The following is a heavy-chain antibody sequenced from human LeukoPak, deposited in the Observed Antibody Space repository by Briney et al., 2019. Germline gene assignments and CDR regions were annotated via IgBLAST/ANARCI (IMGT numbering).Heavy chain of an antibody. CDR1: GFTFSSYS. CDR2: ISSSSSYI. Sequence: GGSLRLSCAASGFTFSSYSMNWVRQAPGKGLEWVSSISSSSSYIYYADSVKGRFTIPRDNAKNSLYLQMNSLRAEDTAVYYCARDFGGADYYGSGSLNLFDYWGQGTLVTVSS. CDR3: ARDFGGADYYGSGSLNLFDY. D-gene: IGHD3-10*01. J-gene: IGHJ4*02. V-gene: IGHV3-21*01.